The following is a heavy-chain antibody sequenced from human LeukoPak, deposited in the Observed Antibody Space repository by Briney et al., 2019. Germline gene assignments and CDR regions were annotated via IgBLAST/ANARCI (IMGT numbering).Heavy chain of an antibody. V-gene: IGHV4-4*07. CDR3: ARALGYFGSGGEA. J-gene: IGHJ5*02. Sequence: PSETLSLTCTVSRGSISSYYCSWIRQPPGKGLEWIGRIYPSGSTNYNPSLKSRVTMSVDTSKNQFSLKLSSVTAADTAMYYCARALGYFGSGGEAWGQGTLLTVSS. D-gene: IGHD3-10*01. CDR1: RGSISSYY. CDR2: IYPSGST.